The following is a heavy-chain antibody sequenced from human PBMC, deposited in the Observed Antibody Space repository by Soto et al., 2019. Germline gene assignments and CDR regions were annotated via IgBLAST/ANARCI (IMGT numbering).Heavy chain of an antibody. CDR1: GYSFTSYW. V-gene: IGHV5-10-1*01. CDR2: IDPSDSYT. CDR3: ARGRAAMVFRYYGMDV. D-gene: IGHD5-18*01. J-gene: IGHJ6*02. Sequence: PGESLKISCKGSGYSFTSYWISWVRQMPGKGLEWIGRIDPSDSYTNYSPSFQGHVTISADKSISTAYLQWSSLKASDTAMYYCARGRAAMVFRYYGMDVWGQGTTVTVSS.